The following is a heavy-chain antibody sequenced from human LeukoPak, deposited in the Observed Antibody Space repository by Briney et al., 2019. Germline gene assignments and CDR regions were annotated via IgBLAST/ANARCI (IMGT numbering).Heavy chain of an antibody. CDR1: GFTFSSYA. D-gene: IGHD6-19*01. CDR3: AKAKISSGWYSPGY. V-gene: IGHV3-30*18. J-gene: IGHJ4*02. Sequence: GGSLRLSCAASGFTFSSYAMHWVRQAPGKGLEWVAVISYDGSNKYYADSVKGRFTISRDNSKNTLYLQMNSLRAEDTAVFYCAKAKISSGWYSPGYWGQGTLVTVSS. CDR2: ISYDGSNK.